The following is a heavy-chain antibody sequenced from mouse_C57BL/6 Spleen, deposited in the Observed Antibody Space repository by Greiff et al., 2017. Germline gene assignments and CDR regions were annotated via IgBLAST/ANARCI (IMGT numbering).Heavy chain of an antibody. V-gene: IGHV1-26*01. J-gene: IGHJ1*03. CDR2: INPNNGGT. Sequence: VQLQQSGPELVKPGASVKISCKASGYTFTDYYMNWVKQSHGKSLEWIGDINPNNGGTSYNQKFKGKATLTVDKSSSTAYMELRSLTSEDSAVYYCARYDYDEWYFDVWGTGTTVTVSS. CDR3: ARYDYDEWYFDV. D-gene: IGHD2-4*01. CDR1: GYTFTDYY.